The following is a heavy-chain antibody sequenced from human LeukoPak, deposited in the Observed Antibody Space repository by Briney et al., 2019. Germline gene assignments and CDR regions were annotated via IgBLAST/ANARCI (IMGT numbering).Heavy chain of an antibody. Sequence: ASVKVSCKASGYTFTSYDINWVRQATGQGLEWMGWMNPNSGNTGYAQKFQGRVTMTRNTSISTAYMELSSLRSEDTAVYYCARIPGYSGYDGGSLYAFDIWGQGTMVTVSS. D-gene: IGHD5-12*01. CDR1: GYTFTSYD. J-gene: IGHJ3*02. CDR2: MNPNSGNT. CDR3: ARIPGYSGYDGGSLYAFDI. V-gene: IGHV1-8*01.